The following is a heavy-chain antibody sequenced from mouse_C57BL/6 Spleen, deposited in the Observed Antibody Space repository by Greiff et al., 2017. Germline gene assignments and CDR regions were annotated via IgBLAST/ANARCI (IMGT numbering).Heavy chain of an antibody. CDR2: IYPGDGDT. V-gene: IGHV1-80*01. J-gene: IGHJ2*01. D-gene: IGHD3-2*02. CDR1: GYAFSSYW. Sequence: QVQLQQSGAELVKPGASVKISCKASGYAFSSYWRNGGKQRPGKGLEGIGQIYPGDGDTNYNGKFKGKATLTADKSSSTAYMQLSSLTSEDSAVYFCARGTAQATAFDYWGQGTTLTVSS. CDR3: ARGTAQATAFDY.